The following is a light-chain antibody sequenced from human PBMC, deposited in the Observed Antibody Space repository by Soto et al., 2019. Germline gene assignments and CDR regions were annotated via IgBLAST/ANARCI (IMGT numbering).Light chain of an antibody. J-gene: IGKJ3*01. Sequence: DIQLTQSPSFLSASIGDRVTTTCRASQGISNYLAWYQQKPGKAPKLLIFAASTLQSGVPSRFSGSGSGTEFTLTISSLQPEDFATYWCQQVNSSPFTFGPGTKVDIK. CDR3: QQVNSSPFT. CDR1: QGISNY. V-gene: IGKV1-9*01. CDR2: AAS.